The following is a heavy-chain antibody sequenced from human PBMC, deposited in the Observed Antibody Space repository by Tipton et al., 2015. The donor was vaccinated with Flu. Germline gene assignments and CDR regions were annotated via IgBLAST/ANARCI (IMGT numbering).Heavy chain of an antibody. CDR3: VRDSSDYAPFPVYAFDI. Sequence: QVQLVQSGAEVKKPGASVKVSCKASGYTFTSYYMHWVRQAPGQGLEWMGIINPSGGSTSYAQKFQGRVTMTRDTSTSTVYMELSSLRSEDTAVYYCVRDSSDYAPFPVYAFDIWGQGTMVTVSS. CDR2: INPSGGST. CDR1: GYTFTSYY. D-gene: IGHD4-17*01. J-gene: IGHJ3*02. V-gene: IGHV1-46*01.